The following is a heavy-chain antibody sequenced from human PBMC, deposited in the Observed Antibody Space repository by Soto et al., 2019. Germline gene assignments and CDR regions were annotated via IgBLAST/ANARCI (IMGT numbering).Heavy chain of an antibody. Sequence: EVQLLESGGGLVQPGGSLRLSCTASGFTFDTYAMSWVRQAPGKGLVWVSSISSGGAHTYYADSVKGRFTITRDNSKNTLCLQLNSLRAEDMAVYYCAREIRPSCGGDCYWGRPFDNWGQGTLVTVSS. CDR2: ISSGGAHT. J-gene: IGHJ4*02. V-gene: IGHV3-23*01. CDR3: AREIRPSCGGDCYWGRPFDN. CDR1: GFTFDTYA. D-gene: IGHD2-21*02.